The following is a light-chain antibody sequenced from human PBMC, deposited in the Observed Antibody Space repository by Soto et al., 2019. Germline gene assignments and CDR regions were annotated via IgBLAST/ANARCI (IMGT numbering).Light chain of an antibody. CDR2: DAS. J-gene: IGKJ5*01. CDR1: QSIDNF. CDR3: QQSYTLPIT. V-gene: IGKV1-39*01. Sequence: DIQMTQSPSSLSASVGDRVTITCRASQSIDNFLNWYHQKPGKAPKLLIYDASNLQSGAPSRFSGGGSGTEFTLTISSLLPEDFATYYCQQSYTLPITFGQGTRVDIK.